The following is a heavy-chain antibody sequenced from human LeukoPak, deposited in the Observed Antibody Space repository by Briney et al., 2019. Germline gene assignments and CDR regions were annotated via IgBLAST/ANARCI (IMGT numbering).Heavy chain of an antibody. Sequence: PSETLSPTCTVSGGSIISHYWSWIRQPPGKGLEWIGYISYAGSTNYNPSLKSRVTISVDTSKNQFSLTLSSVTAADTAVYYCARRSDYYDSTGYYYFDYWGQGTLVSVSS. V-gene: IGHV4-59*08. CDR2: ISYAGST. CDR1: GGSIISHY. D-gene: IGHD3-22*01. CDR3: ARRSDYYDSTGYYYFDY. J-gene: IGHJ4*02.